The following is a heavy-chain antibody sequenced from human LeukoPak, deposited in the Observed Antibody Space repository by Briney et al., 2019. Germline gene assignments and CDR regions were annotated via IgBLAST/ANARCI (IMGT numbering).Heavy chain of an antibody. J-gene: IGHJ5*02. CDR2: LSRGGGTT. CDR1: GFNFNMFA. V-gene: IGHV3-23*01. Sequence: GGSLRLSCSGTGFNFNMFAIHWVRQAPGKGLEWVSGLSRGGGTTNYADSVKGRFSISRDSSKKMVFLQMNSLKSEDTAVYYCAREQAYWFGPGGQGSLVTVSS. CDR3: AREQAYWFGP.